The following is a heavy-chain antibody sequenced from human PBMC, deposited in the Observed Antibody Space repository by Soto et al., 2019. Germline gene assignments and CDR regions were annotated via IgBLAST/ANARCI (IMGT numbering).Heavy chain of an antibody. Sequence: PGGSLRLSCTASGLTFGDYAMSWVRQAPGKGLEWVGFIRSIAYGETREYAASVKGRFTISRDDSKSIAYLQMNSLKTEDTAVYYCTRRGRGNSYGFGLWGQGTLVTV. CDR3: TRRGRGNSYGFGL. D-gene: IGHD5-18*01. CDR1: GLTFGDYA. J-gene: IGHJ4*02. V-gene: IGHV3-49*04. CDR2: IRSIAYGETR.